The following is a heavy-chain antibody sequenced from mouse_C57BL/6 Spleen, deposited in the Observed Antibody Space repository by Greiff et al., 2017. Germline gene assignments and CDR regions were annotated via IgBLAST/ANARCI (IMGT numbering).Heavy chain of an antibody. CDR1: GFTFSSYA. CDR3: TREGGTTALDY. J-gene: IGHJ2*01. Sequence: EVHLVESGEGLVKPGGSLKLSCAASGFTFSSYAMSWVRQTPEKRLEWVAYISSGGDYIYYADTVKGRFTISRDNARNTLYLQMSSLKSEDTAMYDCTREGGTTALDYWGQGTTLTVSS. CDR2: ISSGGDYI. D-gene: IGHD1-2*01. V-gene: IGHV5-9-1*02.